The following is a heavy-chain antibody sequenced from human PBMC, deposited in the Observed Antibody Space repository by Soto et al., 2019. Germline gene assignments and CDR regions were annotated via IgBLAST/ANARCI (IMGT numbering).Heavy chain of an antibody. J-gene: IGHJ3*01. CDR1: GFTFGASA. Sequence: GGSLRLSCAASGFTFGASALQWVRQASGKGLEWLGRIGRGSSTADSVKGRFTISRDNSRSTLYLQMNSLRTEDTAMYYCVRGDFHDSSGPFSDAFEVWGQGIMVTVSS. CDR2: IGRGS. CDR3: VRGDFHDSSGPFSDAFEV. D-gene: IGHD3-22*01. V-gene: IGHV3-30-3*01.